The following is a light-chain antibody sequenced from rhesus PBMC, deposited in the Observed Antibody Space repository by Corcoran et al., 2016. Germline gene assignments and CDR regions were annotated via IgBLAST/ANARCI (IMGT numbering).Light chain of an antibody. CDR2: GAS. J-gene: IGKJ3*01. CDR3: QETSNFFT. Sequence: VMTQSPATLSLSPGETATISCRTSQSVSSYLAWYQQKPGQAPRLLMYGASNRATGIPDRFSGSGSGTDFTLTISGLEPEDFAVYYCQETSNFFTFGPGTELDIK. CDR1: QSVSSY. V-gene: IGKV3-31*02.